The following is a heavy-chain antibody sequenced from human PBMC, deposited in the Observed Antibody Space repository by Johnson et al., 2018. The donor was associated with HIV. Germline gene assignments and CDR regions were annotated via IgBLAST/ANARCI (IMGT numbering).Heavy chain of an antibody. CDR3: ARDEAQTLAAAGRDAFNM. V-gene: IGHV3-30*03. Sequence: QVQLVESGGGVVQPGRSLRLSCAASGFSFGTYAMHWVRQAPGKGLEWVAVISHDGYNEDYGDSVKGRFTISRDNSKNSLYLQLNSLRPEDTAVFYCARDEAQTLAAAGRDAFNMWGRGTKVTVSS. D-gene: IGHD6-13*01. CDR1: GFSFGTYA. CDR2: ISHDGYNE. J-gene: IGHJ3*02.